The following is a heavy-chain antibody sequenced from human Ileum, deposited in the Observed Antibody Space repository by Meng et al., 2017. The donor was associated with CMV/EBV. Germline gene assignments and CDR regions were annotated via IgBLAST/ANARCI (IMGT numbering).Heavy chain of an antibody. CDR3: ARDINEQWLGFDGFDY. D-gene: IGHD6-19*01. CDR1: GFTFSSYW. CDR2: IKQDGSEK. Sequence: GGSLRLSCAASGFTFSSYWMSWVRQAPGKGLEWVANIKQDGSEKYYADSVKGRFTISRDNSKNTLYLQMNSLRAEDTAVYYCARDINEQWLGFDGFDYWGQGTLVTVSS. V-gene: IGHV3-7*01. J-gene: IGHJ4*02.